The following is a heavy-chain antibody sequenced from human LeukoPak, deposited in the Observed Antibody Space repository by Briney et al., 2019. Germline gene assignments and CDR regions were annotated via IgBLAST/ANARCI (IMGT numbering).Heavy chain of an antibody. CDR1: GSSFTAFY. CDR2: IHPRSGGT. J-gene: IGHJ4*02. D-gene: IGHD3-10*01. CDR3: ARDEEYGTGSYYRGSFDY. V-gene: IGHV1-2*02. Sequence: ASVKLSCKASGSSFTAFYIHWVRHAPGQGLEWMGWIHPRSGGTRYAQKFQGRVTMARDTSISTVYMDLSSLGSDDTAVYYCARDEEYGTGSYYRGSFDYWGQGILVTVSS.